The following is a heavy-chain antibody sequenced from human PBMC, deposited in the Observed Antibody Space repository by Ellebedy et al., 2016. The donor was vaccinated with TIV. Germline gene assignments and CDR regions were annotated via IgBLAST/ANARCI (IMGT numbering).Heavy chain of an antibody. V-gene: IGHV4-39*07. CDR1: GDSISSRNLY. CDR3: AADRSNSWYFY. J-gene: IGHJ4*02. D-gene: IGHD2-2*01. Sequence: MPSETLSLTCTVSGDSISSRNLYWGWIRQAPGKGLQWIGRIYSIWNTYYNPSLESRVTMSIDTSKNQFSLKLTAVTAADTAVYYCAADRSNSWYFYWGQGTLVTVSS. CDR2: IYSIWNT.